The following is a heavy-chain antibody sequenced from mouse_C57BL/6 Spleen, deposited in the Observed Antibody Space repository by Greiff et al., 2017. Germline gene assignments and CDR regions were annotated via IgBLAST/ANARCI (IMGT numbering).Heavy chain of an antibody. CDR1: GYAFSSYW. CDR2: IYPGDGDT. V-gene: IGHV1-80*01. CDR3: ARGDYSNSEYWYFDV. Sequence: VQLQQSGAELVKPGASVKISCKASGYAFSSYWMNWVKQRPGKGLEWIGQIYPGDGDTNYNEKFKGKATLTADKSSSTAYMQLSSLTSEDSAVYFCARGDYSNSEYWYFDVWGTGTTVTVSS. D-gene: IGHD2-5*01. J-gene: IGHJ1*03.